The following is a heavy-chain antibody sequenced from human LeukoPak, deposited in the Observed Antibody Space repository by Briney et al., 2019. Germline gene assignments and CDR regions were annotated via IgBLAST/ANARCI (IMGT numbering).Heavy chain of an antibody. D-gene: IGHD1-26*01. J-gene: IGHJ4*02. Sequence: SETLSLTCTVSGGSISSYYWTWIRQPPGKGLEWIGYIYYSGSTKYNPSLKSRVTISVDSSKNHFSLKLSSVTAADTAVYYCARAQVGIVGATEIAYWGQGTLVTVSS. CDR2: IYYSGST. CDR1: GGSISSYY. CDR3: ARAQVGIVGATEIAY. V-gene: IGHV4-59*08.